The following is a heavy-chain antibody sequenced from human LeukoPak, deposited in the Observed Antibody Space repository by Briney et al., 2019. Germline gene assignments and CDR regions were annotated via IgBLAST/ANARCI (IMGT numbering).Heavy chain of an antibody. Sequence: GGSLRLSCAASGFTFSSYEMNWVRQAPGKGLERVSYISSSGSTIYYADSVKGRFTISRDNAKNSLYLQMNSLRAEDTAVYYCARGNRGLQSISGYFVYWGQGTLVTVSS. D-gene: IGHD4-17*01. CDR1: GFTFSSYE. CDR2: ISSSGSTI. J-gene: IGHJ4*02. V-gene: IGHV3-48*03. CDR3: ARGNRGLQSISGYFVY.